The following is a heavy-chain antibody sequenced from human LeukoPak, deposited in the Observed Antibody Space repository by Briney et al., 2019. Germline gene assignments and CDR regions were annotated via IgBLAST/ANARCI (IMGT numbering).Heavy chain of an antibody. CDR3: ARGQGDQMAGKFDY. CDR1: GGSISSGDYY. J-gene: IGHJ4*02. D-gene: IGHD2-21*02. V-gene: IGHV4-30-4*01. CDR2: ISYSGST. Sequence: KPSQTLSLTCTVSGGSISSGDYYWSWIRQPPGKGLEWIGYISYSGSTYYNPSLKSRVTISVDTSKNQFSLKLSSVTAADTAVYYCARGQGDQMAGKFDYWGQETLVTVSS.